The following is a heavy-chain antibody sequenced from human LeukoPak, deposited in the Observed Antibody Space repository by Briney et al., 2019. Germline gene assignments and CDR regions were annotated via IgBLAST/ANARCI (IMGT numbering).Heavy chain of an antibody. D-gene: IGHD2-2*01. V-gene: IGHV4-28*05. J-gene: IGHJ5*02. CDR2: IYSSGSF. CDR3: ATAPSSPSYCSSTSCFNWFDP. Sequence: SDTLSLTCAVSGYSISSNNWWAWIRQSPGKGPEWIGYIYSSGSFYHNPSLKSRVTMSVDMSKNQFSLRLSSVTALDTAVYYCATAPSSPSYCSSTSCFNWFDPWGQGTLVTVSS. CDR1: GYSISSNNW.